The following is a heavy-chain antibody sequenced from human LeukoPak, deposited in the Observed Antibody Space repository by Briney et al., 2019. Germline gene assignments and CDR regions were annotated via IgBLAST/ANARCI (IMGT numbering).Heavy chain of an antibody. CDR1: GFTFSSYG. V-gene: IGHV3-30*02. Sequence: GGSLRLSCAASGFTFSSYGMHWVRQAPGKGLEWVAFIRYDGSNKYYADSVKGRFAISRDNSKNTLYLQMNSLRAEDTAVYYCAKDSGGSFLVSEIDSWGQGTLVTVSS. D-gene: IGHD3-16*01. CDR3: AKDSGGSFLVSEIDS. J-gene: IGHJ4*02. CDR2: IRYDGSNK.